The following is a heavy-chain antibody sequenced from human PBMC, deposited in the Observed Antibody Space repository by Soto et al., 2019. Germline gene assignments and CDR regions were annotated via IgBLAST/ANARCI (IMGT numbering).Heavy chain of an antibody. J-gene: IGHJ4*02. D-gene: IGHD3-3*01. CDR3: ARVRDYDFWSGYSYYFDY. CDR1: GGSISSYY. CDR2: IYYSGST. V-gene: IGHV4-59*01. Sequence: SETLSLTCTVSGGSISSYYWSWIRQPPGKGLEWIGYIYYSGSTNYNPSLKSRVTISVDTSKNQFSLKLNSVTAADTAVYYCARVRDYDFWSGYSYYFDYWGQGTLVTVSS.